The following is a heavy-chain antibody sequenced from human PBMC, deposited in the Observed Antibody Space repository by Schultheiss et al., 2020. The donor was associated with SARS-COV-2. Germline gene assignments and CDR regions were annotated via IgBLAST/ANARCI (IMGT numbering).Heavy chain of an antibody. V-gene: IGHV5-51*01. D-gene: IGHD2-2*01. CDR3: ARQRVVNYYYYGMDV. CDR1: GYSFTSYW. J-gene: IGHJ6*02. CDR2: IYPGDSDT. Sequence: GESLKISCKGSGYSFTSYWIGWVRQMPGKGLEWMGIIYPGDSDTRYSPSFQGQVTISADKSISTAYLQWSSLKASDTAMYYCARQRVVNYYYYGMDVWGQGTTVTVSS.